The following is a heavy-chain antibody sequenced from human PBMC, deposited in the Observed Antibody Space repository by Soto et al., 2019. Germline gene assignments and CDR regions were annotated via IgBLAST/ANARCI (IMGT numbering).Heavy chain of an antibody. Sequence: SETLSLTCTVSGGSISSGGYSWSWIRQPPGKGLEWIGYIYHSGSTYYNPSLKSRVTISVDRSKNQFSLKLSSVTAADTAVYYCARVGRIGELFDYWGQGTMVTVSS. CDR3: ARVGRIGELFDY. CDR1: GGSISSGGYS. CDR2: IYHSGST. V-gene: IGHV4-30-2*01. J-gene: IGHJ4*03. D-gene: IGHD3-10*01.